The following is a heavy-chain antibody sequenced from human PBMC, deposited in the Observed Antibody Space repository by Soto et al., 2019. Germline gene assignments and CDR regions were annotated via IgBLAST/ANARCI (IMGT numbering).Heavy chain of an antibody. CDR3: ARPNYFGSGSYFNY. V-gene: IGHV3-23*01. Sequence: GGSLRLSCAASGFTFSAYAMTWVRQVPGKGLEWVSAIGAGGGDTYYADSVKGRFTISRDNSRNTLFLQLNSLRAEDTAVYFCARPNYFGSGSYFNYWGQGTLVTVSS. J-gene: IGHJ4*02. D-gene: IGHD3-10*01. CDR1: GFTFSAYA. CDR2: IGAGGGDT.